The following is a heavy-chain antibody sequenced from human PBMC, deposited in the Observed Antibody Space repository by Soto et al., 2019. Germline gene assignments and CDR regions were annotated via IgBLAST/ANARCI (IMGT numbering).Heavy chain of an antibody. V-gene: IGHV3-15*07. CDR3: TTDGDPRYLAAAGPGPNWFDP. Sequence: GSLRLSCAASGFTFSNAWMNWVRQAPGKGLEWVGRIKSKTDGGTTDYAAPVKGRFTISREDSKNTLYLQMNSLKTEDTAVYYCTTDGDPRYLAAAGPGPNWFDPWGQGTLVTVSS. J-gene: IGHJ5*02. CDR1: GFTFSNAW. CDR2: IKSKTDGGTT. D-gene: IGHD6-13*01.